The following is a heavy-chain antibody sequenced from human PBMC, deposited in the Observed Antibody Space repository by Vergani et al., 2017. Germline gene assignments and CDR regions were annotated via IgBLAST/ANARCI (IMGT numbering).Heavy chain of an antibody. CDR2: IYYSGST. CDR3: ARGDKLTCYYDSSTFDY. D-gene: IGHD3-22*01. J-gene: IGHJ4*02. Sequence: QVQLQQWGAGLLKPSETLSLTCAVYGGSFSGYYWGWIRQPPGKGLEWIGSIYYSGSTYYNPSLKSRVTISVDTSMSQFSLKLSAVTAADTAVDYCARGDKLTCYYDSSTFDYWGQGTLVTVSS. V-gene: IGHV4-34*01. CDR1: GGSFSGYY.